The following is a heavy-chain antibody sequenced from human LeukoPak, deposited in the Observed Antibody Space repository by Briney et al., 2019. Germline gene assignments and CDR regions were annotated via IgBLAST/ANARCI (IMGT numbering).Heavy chain of an antibody. CDR2: IDPSDSYT. CDR1: GYRFTSYW. D-gene: IGHD6-6*01. Sequence: GESLKISCQGSGYRFTSYWISWVRQMPGKGLEWMGRIDPSDSYTNYSPSFQGHVTISADKSISTAYLQWSSLKASDTAMYYCARPSSSSPFSEDYWGQGTLVTVSS. V-gene: IGHV5-10-1*01. J-gene: IGHJ4*02. CDR3: ARPSSSSPFSEDY.